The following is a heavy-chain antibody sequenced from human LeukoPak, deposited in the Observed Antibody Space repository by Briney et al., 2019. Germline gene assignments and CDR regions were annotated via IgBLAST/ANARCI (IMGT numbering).Heavy chain of an antibody. Sequence: SVKVSCKASGGTFSSYATSWVRQAPGQGLEWMGGIIPIFGTANYAQKFQGRVTITADESTSTAYMELSSLRSEDTAVYYCARANPTPEPSPLLWFGESFDYWGQGTLVTVSS. J-gene: IGHJ4*02. V-gene: IGHV1-69*13. CDR3: ARANPTPEPSPLLWFGESFDY. D-gene: IGHD3-10*01. CDR1: GGTFSSYA. CDR2: IIPIFGTA.